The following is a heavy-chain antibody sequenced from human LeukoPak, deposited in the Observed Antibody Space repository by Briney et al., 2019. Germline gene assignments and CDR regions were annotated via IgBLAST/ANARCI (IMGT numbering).Heavy chain of an antibody. CDR3: ARRVRGVIISYGMDV. CDR1: GFTFSSYS. V-gene: IGHV3-21*01. CDR2: ISSSSSYI. J-gene: IGHJ6*04. D-gene: IGHD3-10*01. Sequence: GGSLRLSCAASGFTFSSYSMNWVRQAPGKGLEWVSSISSSSSYIYYADSVKGRFTISTDNAKNSLYLQMNSLRAEDTAVYYCARRVRGVIISYGMDVWGKGTTVTVSS.